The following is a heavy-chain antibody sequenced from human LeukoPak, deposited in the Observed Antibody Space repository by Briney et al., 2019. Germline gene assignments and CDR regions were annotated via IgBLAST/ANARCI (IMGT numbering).Heavy chain of an antibody. CDR2: IYSGGST. Sequence: GGSLTLSCAASGLTVSNNYRKWVRQAPGKGLEWVSLIYSGGSTYYADSVKGRFTISRDNPKNTVYRQMNNLRAEDTAVYYCASDRHCSGGSCSGLWGQGTLVTVSS. D-gene: IGHD2-15*01. V-gene: IGHV3-53*01. CDR1: GLTVSNNY. J-gene: IGHJ4*02. CDR3: ASDRHCSGGSCSGL.